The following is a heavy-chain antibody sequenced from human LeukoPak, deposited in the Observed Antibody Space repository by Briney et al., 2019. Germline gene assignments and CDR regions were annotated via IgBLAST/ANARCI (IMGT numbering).Heavy chain of an antibody. CDR2: ISAYNGNT. CDR3: AIPWELRVNDAFDI. Sequence: GASVKVTCKASGYTFISYSINWVRLAPGQGLEWMGWISAYNGNTNYAEKFQDRVTMTTDTSTSTGYMELRSLRSDDTAVYYCAIPWELRVNDAFDIWGQGTTVTVSS. V-gene: IGHV1-18*01. J-gene: IGHJ3*02. D-gene: IGHD1-26*01. CDR1: GYTFISYS.